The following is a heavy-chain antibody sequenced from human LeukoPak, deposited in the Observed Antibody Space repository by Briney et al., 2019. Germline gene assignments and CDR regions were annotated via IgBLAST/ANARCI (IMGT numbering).Heavy chain of an antibody. CDR2: ISGSGGST. V-gene: IGHV3-23*01. D-gene: IGHD2/OR15-2a*01. Sequence: GGSLRLSCAASGFTFSSYAMSWVRQAPGKGLEWVSAISGSGGSTYYADPVKGRFTISRDNSKNTLYPQMNSLRAEDTAVYYCAKGNIVGGGYFDYWGQGTLVTVSS. J-gene: IGHJ4*02. CDR1: GFTFSSYA. CDR3: AKGNIVGGGYFDY.